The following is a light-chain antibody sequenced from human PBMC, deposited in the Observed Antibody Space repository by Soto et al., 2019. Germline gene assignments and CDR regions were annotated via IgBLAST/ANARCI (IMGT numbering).Light chain of an antibody. CDR2: NVY. J-gene: IGLJ1*01. Sequence: QSALTQPASVSGSPGQSITISCTGTSSDVGAYNFVSWHQQHPGKAPKLMIYNVYDRPSGISYRFSGSKSGNTASLTISGLQGEDDADYYCSAYTGSRTDGFGTGTKVTVL. CDR1: SSDVGAYNF. CDR3: SAYTGSRTDG. V-gene: IGLV2-14*03.